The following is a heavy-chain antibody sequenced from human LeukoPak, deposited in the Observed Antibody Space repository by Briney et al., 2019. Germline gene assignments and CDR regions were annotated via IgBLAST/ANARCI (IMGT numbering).Heavy chain of an antibody. Sequence: GGSLRLSCAASRFTFSSYSMIWVRQTPGKGLEWVSSISSSSSYIYYADSVKGRFTVSRDNAKNSLYLQMHSLRAEDTAVYYCARADYYDSSGYLWGQGTLVTVSS. V-gene: IGHV3-21*01. CDR2: ISSSSSYI. D-gene: IGHD3-22*01. CDR1: RFTFSSYS. CDR3: ARADYYDSSGYL. J-gene: IGHJ4*02.